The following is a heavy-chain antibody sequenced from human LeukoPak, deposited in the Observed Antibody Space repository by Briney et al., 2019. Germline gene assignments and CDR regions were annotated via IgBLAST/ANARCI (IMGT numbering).Heavy chain of an antibody. CDR3: AKQLGYCSDGSCYFPY. J-gene: IGHJ4*02. Sequence: GGSLRLSCAASGFTFSSYAMHWVRQAPGKGLEWVAVISYDGSNKYYADSVQGRFTISRDNSKSTLCLQMNSLRAEDTAVYYCAKQLGYCSDGSCYFPYWGQGTLATVSS. CDR1: GFTFSSYA. CDR2: ISYDGSNK. V-gene: IGHV3-30-3*02. D-gene: IGHD2-15*01.